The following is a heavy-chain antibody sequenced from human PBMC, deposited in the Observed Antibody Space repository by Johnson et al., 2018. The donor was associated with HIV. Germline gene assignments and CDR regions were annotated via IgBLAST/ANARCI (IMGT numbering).Heavy chain of an antibody. CDR2: IKQDGSEK. D-gene: IGHD6-19*01. J-gene: IGHJ3*02. Sequence: QLVESGGGLVQPGGSLRLSCAASGFTFSSYWMSWVRQAPGKGLEWVANIKQDGSEKYYVDSVKGRFTISRDNAKNSLYLQMNSLRAEDTAVYYCARAGQAVAAPREGAFDIWGQGTMVTVSS. CDR3: ARAGQAVAAPREGAFDI. CDR1: GFTFSSYW. V-gene: IGHV3-7*01.